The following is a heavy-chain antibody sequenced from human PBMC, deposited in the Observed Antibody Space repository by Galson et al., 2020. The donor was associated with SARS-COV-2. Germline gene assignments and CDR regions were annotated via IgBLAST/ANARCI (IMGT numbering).Heavy chain of an antibody. CDR2: ISFDGRIK. J-gene: IGHJ6*02. Sequence: GESLKISCAASGFTFSTSAMNWVRQAPGNGLEWVALISFDGRIKYYADSVKGRFAISRDNSKNTLYLQMNSLRAEDTALYYCARDLMFLRQQLERDYYYYYTMDVWGQGTTVTVSS. CDR1: GFTFSTSA. D-gene: IGHD6-13*01. CDR3: ARDLMFLRQQLERDYYYYYTMDV. V-gene: IGHV3-30*09.